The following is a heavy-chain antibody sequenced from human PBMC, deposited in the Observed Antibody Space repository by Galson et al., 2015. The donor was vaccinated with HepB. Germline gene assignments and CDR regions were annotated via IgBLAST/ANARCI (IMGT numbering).Heavy chain of an antibody. Sequence: SVKVSFKVSGYTLTELTMHWLRKAPGKGLEWSGGFDPEDGETIYAQKFQGRVTMTEDTSTDTAYMELSSLRSEDTAVYYCATGLLWFEELLSDGMDVWGQGTTVTVSS. D-gene: IGHD3-10*01. CDR2: FDPEDGET. CDR3: ATGLLWFEELLSDGMDV. CDR1: GYTLTELT. V-gene: IGHV1-24*01. J-gene: IGHJ6*02.